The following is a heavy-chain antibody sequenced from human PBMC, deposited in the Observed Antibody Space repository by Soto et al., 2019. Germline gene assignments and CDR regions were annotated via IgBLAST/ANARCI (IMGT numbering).Heavy chain of an antibody. D-gene: IGHD3-22*01. CDR1: GFTFSSYA. Sequence: GGSLRLSCAASGFTFSSYAMSWVRQAPGKGLEWVSAISSSGGSTYYADSVKGRFTISRDNAKNTLYLQMNSLRAEDTAVYYCARDYESGPTLRYYYYYGMDVWGQGTTVTVSS. V-gene: IGHV3-23*01. CDR2: ISSSGGST. J-gene: IGHJ6*02. CDR3: ARDYESGPTLRYYYYYGMDV.